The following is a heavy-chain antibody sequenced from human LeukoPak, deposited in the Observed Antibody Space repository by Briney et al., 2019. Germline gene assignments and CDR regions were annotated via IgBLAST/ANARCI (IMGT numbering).Heavy chain of an antibody. D-gene: IGHD6-19*01. Sequence: GGSLRLSCAASGFTFTSYAMSWVRQAPGKGLEWVSTFSGASSTSYADAVKGRVTISRDNSKNILYLQMNSLRAEDMAVYYCAKLKQWQPQRYFFEYWGQGALVTVAS. V-gene: IGHV3-23*01. J-gene: IGHJ4*02. CDR1: GFTFTSYA. CDR3: AKLKQWQPQRYFFEY. CDR2: FSGASST.